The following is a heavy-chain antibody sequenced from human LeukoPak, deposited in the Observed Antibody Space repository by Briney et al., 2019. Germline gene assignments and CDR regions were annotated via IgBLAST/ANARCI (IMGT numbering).Heavy chain of an antibody. D-gene: IGHD2-15*01. Sequence: PSGTLSLTCTVSGGSISSSSYYWGWIRQPPGKGLAWIGSIYYSGSTYYNPSLKSRVTISVDTSKNQFSLKLSSVTAADTAVYYCARGRRPNYYYGMDVWGQGTTVTVSS. CDR1: GGSISSSSYY. CDR3: ARGRRPNYYYGMDV. J-gene: IGHJ6*02. CDR2: IYYSGST. V-gene: IGHV4-39*01.